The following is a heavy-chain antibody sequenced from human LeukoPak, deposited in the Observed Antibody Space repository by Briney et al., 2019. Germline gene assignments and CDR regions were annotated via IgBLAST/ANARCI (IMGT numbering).Heavy chain of an antibody. V-gene: IGHV3-23*01. CDR1: GFTFSSYA. D-gene: IGHD5-24*01. Sequence: GGSLRLSCTTSGFTFSSYAMSWVRQAPGKGLEWVSYISVRGDSKKYGDSVKGRLSISRDNSKNTLHLQMNILRAEDTAVYYCVRDRDGYNYWGQGTLVTVSS. CDR3: VRDRDGYNY. J-gene: IGHJ4*02. CDR2: ISVRGDSK.